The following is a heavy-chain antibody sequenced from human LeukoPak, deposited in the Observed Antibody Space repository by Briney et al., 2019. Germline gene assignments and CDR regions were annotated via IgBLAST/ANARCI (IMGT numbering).Heavy chain of an antibody. CDR2: INHSGST. CDR3: ARFPPNFSGANYYYYYGMDV. V-gene: IGHV4-34*01. J-gene: IGHJ6*02. Sequence: SETLSLTCAVYGGAFSGYYWSWIRQPPGKGLEWIGEINHSGSTNYNPSLKSRVTISVDTSKNQFSLKLSSVTAADTAVYYCARFPPNFSGANYYYYYGMDVWGQGTTVTVSS. D-gene: IGHD1-26*01. CDR1: GGAFSGYY.